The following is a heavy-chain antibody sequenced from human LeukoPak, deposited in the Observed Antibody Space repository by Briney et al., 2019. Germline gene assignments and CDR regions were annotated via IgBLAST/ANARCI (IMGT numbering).Heavy chain of an antibody. J-gene: IGHJ6*02. Sequence: PGGSLRLSCAASGFTFSDYYMSWIRQAPGKGLEWISHTSTSGTSTYHADPVKGRFTISRDDAKNSLNLQMDSLGAEDTAVYYCARGHLVLDVWGRGTTVTVSS. D-gene: IGHD3-16*01. CDR2: TSTSGTST. V-gene: IGHV3-11*01. CDR1: GFTFSDYY. CDR3: ARGHLVLDV.